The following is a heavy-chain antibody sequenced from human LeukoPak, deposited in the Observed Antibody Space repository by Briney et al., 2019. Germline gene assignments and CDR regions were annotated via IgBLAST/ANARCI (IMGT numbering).Heavy chain of an antibody. CDR3: ARARGYTTGTTIRMSSSGNPELFDY. Sequence: SQTLSLTCAISGDSVSSNSAAWNWIRQSPSRGLEWLGRTYYRSKWYNDYAVSVKSRITINPDTSKNQFSLQLNSVTPEDTAVYYCARARGYTTGTTIRMSSSGNPELFDYWGQGTLVTVSS. J-gene: IGHJ4*02. V-gene: IGHV6-1*01. CDR2: TYYRSKWYN. CDR1: GDSVSSNSAA. D-gene: IGHD1-1*01.